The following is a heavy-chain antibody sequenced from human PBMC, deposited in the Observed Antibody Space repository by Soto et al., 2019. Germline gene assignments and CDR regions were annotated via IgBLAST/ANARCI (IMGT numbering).Heavy chain of an antibody. CDR2: IISSGSTI. Sequence: AGGALRLSCAASGFPFRDYYTILICQAQGKGLEWVLYIISSGSTIYYADSVKGRFTISRDNAKNSLYLQMSSLRAEDTAVYYCARDLFDYWGQGTLVTVSS. CDR1: GFPFRDYY. CDR3: ARDLFDY. V-gene: IGHV3-11*04. J-gene: IGHJ4*02.